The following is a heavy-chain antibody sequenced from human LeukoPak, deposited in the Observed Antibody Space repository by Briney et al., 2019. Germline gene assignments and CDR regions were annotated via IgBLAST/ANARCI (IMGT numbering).Heavy chain of an antibody. D-gene: IGHD6-13*01. CDR1: GFTVSSNY. J-gene: IGHJ5*02. Sequence: GGSLRLSCAASGFTVSSNYMSWVRQAPGKGLEWVSAISGSGGSTYYADSVKGRFTISRDNSKTTLYLQMNSLRAEDTVVYCCAKEQQLLSGFDAWGEGTLVTASS. CDR3: AKEQQLLSGFDA. V-gene: IGHV3-23*01. CDR2: ISGSGGST.